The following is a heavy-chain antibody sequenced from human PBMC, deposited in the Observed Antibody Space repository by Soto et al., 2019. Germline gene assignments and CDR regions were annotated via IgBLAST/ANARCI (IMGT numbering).Heavy chain of an antibody. CDR2: IKQDGSEK. CDR3: ARDLISATGFDY. V-gene: IGHV3-7*05. D-gene: IGHD2-15*01. CDR1: GFTFSSYC. Sequence: PGWSLRLSCAASGFTFSSYCMSWVRQAPGKGLEWVANIKQDGSEKYYVDSVKGRFTISRDNPKNSLYLQLNSLRAEDTAVYYCARDLISATGFDYWGQGTLVTVSS. J-gene: IGHJ4*02.